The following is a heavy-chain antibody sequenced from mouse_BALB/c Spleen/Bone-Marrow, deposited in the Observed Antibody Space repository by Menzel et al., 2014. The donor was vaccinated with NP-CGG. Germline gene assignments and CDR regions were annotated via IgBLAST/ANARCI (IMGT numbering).Heavy chain of an antibody. Sequence: EVQLVESGPELVKPGASVKMSCKASGYTFTSSVMPWVKQKPGQGLEWIGYFNPYNDGSKYNEKFNGKATLTSDKSSSTAYRELNSPTSEDAAVYYCAKEGNNKYDFDYWGQGTTLTVSS. V-gene: IGHV1-14*01. D-gene: IGHD5-1-1*01. CDR3: AKEGNNKYDFDY. J-gene: IGHJ2*01. CDR2: FNPYNDGS. CDR1: GYTFTSSV.